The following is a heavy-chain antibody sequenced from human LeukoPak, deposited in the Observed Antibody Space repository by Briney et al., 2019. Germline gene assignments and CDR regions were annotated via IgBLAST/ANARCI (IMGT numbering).Heavy chain of an antibody. Sequence: GGSLRLSCAASGFTFSSCAMSWVHQAPGKGLEWVSSISGSGGASYYADSVKGRFTISRDNSKNTLYLQMNSLRAEDTAIYYCAIASTIFRFDYWGQGTLVTVSS. CDR2: ISGSGGAS. CDR1: GFTFSSCA. J-gene: IGHJ4*02. D-gene: IGHD3-3*01. CDR3: AIASTIFRFDY. V-gene: IGHV3-23*01.